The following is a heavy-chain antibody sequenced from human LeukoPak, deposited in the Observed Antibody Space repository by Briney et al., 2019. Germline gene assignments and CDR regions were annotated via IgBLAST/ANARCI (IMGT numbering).Heavy chain of an antibody. V-gene: IGHV4-59*01. Sequence: PSETLSLTCTVSGGSISSYYWSWIRQPPGKGLEWIGYIYYSGSTNYNPSLKSRVTISVDTSKNQFSLKLSSVTAADTAVYYCARAIGYYDSSGYHSTLGPGFDYWGQGTLVTVSS. J-gene: IGHJ4*02. CDR2: IYYSGST. CDR3: ARAIGYYDSSGYHSTLGPGFDY. CDR1: GGSISSYY. D-gene: IGHD3-22*01.